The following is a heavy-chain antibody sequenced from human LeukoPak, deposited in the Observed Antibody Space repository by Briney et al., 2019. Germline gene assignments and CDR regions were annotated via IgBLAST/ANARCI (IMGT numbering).Heavy chain of an antibody. CDR2: IYHSGST. CDR1: GYSISSGYY. Sequence: SETLSLTCAVSGYSISSGYYWGWIRQPPGKGLEWIGSIYHSGSTYYNPSLKSRVTISVDASKNQFSLKLSSVTAADTAAYYCASDCGGDCYNGDYWGQGTLVTVSS. CDR3: ASDCGGDCYNGDY. D-gene: IGHD2-21*02. V-gene: IGHV4-38-2*01. J-gene: IGHJ4*02.